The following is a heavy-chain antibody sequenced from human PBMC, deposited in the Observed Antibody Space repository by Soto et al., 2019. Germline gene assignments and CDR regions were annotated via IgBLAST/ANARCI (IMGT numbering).Heavy chain of an antibody. V-gene: IGHV1-46*01. CDR1: GYTFTRYY. J-gene: IGHJ4*02. D-gene: IGHD4-4*01. CDR2: IRPGSDTA. CDR3: ARLEGNSADERD. Sequence: QVQLVQSGAEVEKAGASVKLSCKASGYTFTRYYIHWVRQAPGQGLEWMGVIRPGSDTADYAQKFQGRVTMTRDTPTTTVYMELSSLGPDDTAVYFCARLEGNSADERDWGQGTPVTVSS.